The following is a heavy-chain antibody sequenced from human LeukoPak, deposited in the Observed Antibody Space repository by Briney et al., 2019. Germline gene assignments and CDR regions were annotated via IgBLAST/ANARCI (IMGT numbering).Heavy chain of an antibody. CDR1: GYRFTGHH. CDR2: INANSGGT. D-gene: IGHD3-10*01. V-gene: IGHV1-2*02. Sequence: ASVKVSCKTSGYRFTGHHIHWVRQAPGQGLEWMGWINANSGGTQYAEKFQGRVTITRDTSISTVYMELTGLRSDDSAVYYCARFAGSGNHYSYGMDVWGQGTTVTVSS. CDR3: ARFAGSGNHYSYGMDV. J-gene: IGHJ6*02.